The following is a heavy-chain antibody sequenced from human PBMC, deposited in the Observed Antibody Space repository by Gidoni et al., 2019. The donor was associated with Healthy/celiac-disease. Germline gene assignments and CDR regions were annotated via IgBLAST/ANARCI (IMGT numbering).Heavy chain of an antibody. CDR2: ISWNSGSI. CDR3: AKGPYDFWSGFPDI. Sequence: EVQLVESGGGLVQPGRSLRLSCAASGFTFDDYAMHWVRQAPGKGLEWVSGISWNSGSIGYADSVKGRFTIYRDNAKNSLYLQMNSLRAEDTALYYCAKGPYDFWSGFPDIWGQGTMVTVSS. D-gene: IGHD3-3*01. CDR1: GFTFDDYA. V-gene: IGHV3-9*01. J-gene: IGHJ3*02.